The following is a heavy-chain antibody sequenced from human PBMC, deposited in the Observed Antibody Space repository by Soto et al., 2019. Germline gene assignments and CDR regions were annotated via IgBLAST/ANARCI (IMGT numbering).Heavy chain of an antibody. J-gene: IGHJ6*02. D-gene: IGHD2-2*02. CDR1: GYTFTSYG. CDR3: ARDSGYCSSTSCYTDAWGYYYYGMDV. Sequence: ASVKVSCKASGYTFTSYGISWVRQAPGQGLEWMGWISAYNGNTNYAQKLQGRVTMTTDTSTSTAYMELSSLRSDDTAVYYCARDSGYCSSTSCYTDAWGYYYYGMDVWGQGTTVTVSS. CDR2: ISAYNGNT. V-gene: IGHV1-18*01.